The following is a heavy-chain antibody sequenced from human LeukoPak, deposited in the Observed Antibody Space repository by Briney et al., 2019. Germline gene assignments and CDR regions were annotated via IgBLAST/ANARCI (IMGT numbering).Heavy chain of an antibody. V-gene: IGHV1-18*01. Sequence: GASVKVSCTASGYTFTSYGISWVRQAPGQGLEWMGWISAYNGNTNYAQKLQGRVTMTTDTSTSTAYMELRSLRSDDTAVYYCAREDSQTGYDFWSGYYRSPLYGMDVWGQGTTVTVSS. CDR3: AREDSQTGYDFWSGYYRSPLYGMDV. CDR1: GYTFTSYG. CDR2: ISAYNGNT. J-gene: IGHJ6*02. D-gene: IGHD3-3*01.